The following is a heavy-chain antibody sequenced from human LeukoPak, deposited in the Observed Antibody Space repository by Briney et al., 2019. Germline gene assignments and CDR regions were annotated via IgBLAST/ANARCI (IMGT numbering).Heavy chain of an antibody. CDR2: IYYSGST. Sequence: SETLSLTCTISGGSISSSSYYWGWIRQPPGKGLEWIGSIYYSGSTYYNPSLKSRVTISVDTSKNQFSLKPSSVTAADTAVYYCARANCGGDCYSLFPQYYFDYWGQGTLVTVSS. V-gene: IGHV4-39*07. J-gene: IGHJ4*02. CDR1: GGSISSSSYY. D-gene: IGHD2-21*02. CDR3: ARANCGGDCYSLFPQYYFDY.